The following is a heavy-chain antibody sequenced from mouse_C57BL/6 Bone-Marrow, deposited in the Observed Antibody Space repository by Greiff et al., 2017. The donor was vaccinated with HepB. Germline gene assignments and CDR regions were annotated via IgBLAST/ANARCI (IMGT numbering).Heavy chain of an antibody. CDR3: ARRGITPHYYAMDY. CDR1: GYTFTSYG. D-gene: IGHD2-4*01. J-gene: IGHJ4*01. V-gene: IGHV1-81*01. CDR2: IYPRSGNT. Sequence: QVQLQQSGAELARPGASVKLSCKASGYTFTSYGISWVKQRTGQGLEWIGEIYPRSGNTYYNEKFKGKATLTADKSSSTAYMELRSLTSEDSAVYFCARRGITPHYYAMDYWGQGTSVTVSS.